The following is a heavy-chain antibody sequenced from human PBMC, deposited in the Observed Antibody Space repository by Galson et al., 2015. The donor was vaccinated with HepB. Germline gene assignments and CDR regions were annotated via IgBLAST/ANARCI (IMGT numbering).Heavy chain of an antibody. CDR3: ARGEYSSGWYPAPLTDY. V-gene: IGHV1-46*03. Sequence: SVKVSCKASGYTFTSYYMHWVRQAPGQGLEWMGIINPSGGSTSYAQKFQGRVTMTRDTSTSTVYMELSSLRSEDTAVYYCARGEYSSGWYPAPLTDYWGQGTLVTVSS. CDR1: GYTFTSYY. CDR2: INPSGGST. D-gene: IGHD6-19*01. J-gene: IGHJ4*02.